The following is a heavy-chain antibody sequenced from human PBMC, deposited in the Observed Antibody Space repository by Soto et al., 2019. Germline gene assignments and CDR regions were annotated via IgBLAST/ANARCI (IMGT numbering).Heavy chain of an antibody. V-gene: IGHV3-23*01. CDR1: GFTFSSYA. CDR2: ISGSGGST. CDR3: AKDERALGTLGY. Sequence: GESLKISCAASGFTFSSYAMSWVRQAPGKGLEWVSAISGSGGSTYYADSVKGRFTISRDNSKNTLYLQMNSLRAEDTAVYYCAKDERALGTLGYWGQGTLVTVSS. D-gene: IGHD1-1*01. J-gene: IGHJ4*02.